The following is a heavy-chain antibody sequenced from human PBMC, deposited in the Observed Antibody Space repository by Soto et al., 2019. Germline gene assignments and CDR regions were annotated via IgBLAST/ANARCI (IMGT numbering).Heavy chain of an antibody. J-gene: IGHJ3*02. CDR1: GFTFSSYG. CDR2: ISYDGSNK. CDR3: ENAMKYYDSSGYSAFDI. Sequence: GGSLRLSCAASGFTFSSYGMHWVRQAPGKGLEWVAVISYDGSNKYYADSVKGRFTISRDNSKNTLYLQMNSLRAEDTAVYYCENAMKYYDSSGYSAFDIWGQGTMVTVSS. D-gene: IGHD3-22*01. V-gene: IGHV3-30*18.